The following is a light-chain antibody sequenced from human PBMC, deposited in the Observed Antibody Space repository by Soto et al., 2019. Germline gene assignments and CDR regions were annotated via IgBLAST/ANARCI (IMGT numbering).Light chain of an antibody. CDR3: QQYAGHASSP. J-gene: IGKJ2*01. CDR2: DAS. CDR1: QSISTW. V-gene: IGKV1-5*01. Sequence: DIQMTQSPSTLSASVGDRVTLTCRASQSISTWLAWYQQKPGKAPKRLIYDASSVQSGAPSRFSGSGSGTEFPLTIRSLQQDDFAAYFCQQYAGHASSPFGQGSKLESK.